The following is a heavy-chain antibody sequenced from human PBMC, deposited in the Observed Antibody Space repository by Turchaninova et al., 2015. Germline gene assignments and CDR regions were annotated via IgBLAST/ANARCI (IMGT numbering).Heavy chain of an antibody. CDR1: GGSFSGYY. V-gene: IGHV4-34*01. D-gene: IGHD6-19*01. CDR2: INPSGST. CDR3: ARGRTIAVAGTKIFFDY. J-gene: IGHJ4*02. Sequence: QVQLQQWGAGLLKPSETLSLTCAVYGGSFSGYYWSWIRQPPGKGLGWIGEINPSGSTNYNPSLKSGGTKEVDTSKNQFSLKLSSGTAADTAVYYCARGRTIAVAGTKIFFDYWGQGTLVTVSS.